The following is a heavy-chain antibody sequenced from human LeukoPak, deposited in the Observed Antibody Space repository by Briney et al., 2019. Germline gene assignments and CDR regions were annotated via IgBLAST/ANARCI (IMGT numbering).Heavy chain of an antibody. CDR3: ARGSSVRFLEWLNRFDY. D-gene: IGHD3-3*01. CDR1: GFTFSDYY. J-gene: IGHJ4*02. V-gene: IGHV3-11*04. Sequence: TGGPLRLSCAASGFTFSDYYMSWIRQAPGKGLEWVSYISSSGSAIYYADSVKGRFTISRDNAKNSLYLQMNSLRAEDTAVYYCARGSSVRFLEWLNRFDYWGQGTLVTVSS. CDR2: ISSSGSAI.